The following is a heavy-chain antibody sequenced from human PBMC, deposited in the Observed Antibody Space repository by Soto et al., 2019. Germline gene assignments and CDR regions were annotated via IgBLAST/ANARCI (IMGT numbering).Heavy chain of an antibody. J-gene: IGHJ4*02. CDR1: GFTFSSYG. CDR3: AKGFSGTVDY. D-gene: IGHD2-8*02. V-gene: IGHV3-30*18. CDR2: ISSEGSKK. Sequence: QVQLVESGGGVVQPGTSLRLSCAASGFTFSSYGMHWVRQAPGKGLEWVAIISSEGSKKYYADSVRGRFTISRDNSKNTLHLQMNSLRDEDTAVYYCAKGFSGTVDYWGQGTLVIVSS.